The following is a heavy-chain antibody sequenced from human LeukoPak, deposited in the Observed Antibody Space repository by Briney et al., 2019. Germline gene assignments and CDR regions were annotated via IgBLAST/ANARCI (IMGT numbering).Heavy chain of an antibody. J-gene: IGHJ5*02. D-gene: IGHD3-22*01. V-gene: IGHV4-39*01. CDR2: IYYSGST. CDR3: ARHEDDSSGHGFDP. Sequence: PSETLSLTCTVSGGSISSSSYYWGWIRQPPGRGLEWIGSIYYSGSTYYNPSLKSRVTISVDTSKNQFSLKLSSVTAADTAVYSCARHEDDSSGHGFDPWGQGTLVTVSS. CDR1: GGSISSSSYY.